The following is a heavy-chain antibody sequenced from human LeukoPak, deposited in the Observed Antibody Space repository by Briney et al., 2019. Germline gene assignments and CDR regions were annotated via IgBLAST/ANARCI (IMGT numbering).Heavy chain of an antibody. CDR1: GGSISSSSYY. J-gene: IGHJ4*02. CDR3: ARELELLYLVYFDY. V-gene: IGHV4-39*01. D-gene: IGHD1-7*01. CDR2: IYYSGST. Sequence: KPSETLSLTCTVSGGSISSSSYYWGWIRQPPGKGLEWIGSIYYSGSTYYNPSLKSRVTISVDTSKNQFSLKLSSVTAADTAVYYCARELELLYLVYFDYWGQGTLVTVSS.